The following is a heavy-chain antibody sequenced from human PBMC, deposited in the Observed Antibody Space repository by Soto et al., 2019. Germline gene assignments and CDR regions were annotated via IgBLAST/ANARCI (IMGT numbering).Heavy chain of an antibody. Sequence: SVKVSCKASGGTFSSYAISWVRQAPGQGLEWMGGIIPIFGTANYAQKFQGRVTITADKSTSTAYMELNSLKIEDSAVYHCSTTFCSSTSCLSYGLDVWGQGTTVTVSS. V-gene: IGHV1-69*06. CDR1: GGTFSSYA. CDR3: STTFCSSTSCLSYGLDV. J-gene: IGHJ6*02. D-gene: IGHD2-2*01. CDR2: IIPIFGTA.